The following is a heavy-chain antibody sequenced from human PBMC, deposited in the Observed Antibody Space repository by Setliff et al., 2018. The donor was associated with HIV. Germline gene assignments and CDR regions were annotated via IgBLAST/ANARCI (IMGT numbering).Heavy chain of an antibody. CDR2: INAANGDT. D-gene: IGHD3-3*01. CDR3: ARGRGAYDFWTSDNYYMGV. CDR1: RYTFSTYA. V-gene: IGHV1-3*01. Sequence: ASVTVSCKASRYTFSTYAFHWVRQAPGQRLEWMGWINAANGDTKYSQKFQGRVTITRDKSASTAYMELSSLRFEDTAVYYCARGRGAYDFWTSDNYYMGVWGNGTTVTVSS. J-gene: IGHJ6*03.